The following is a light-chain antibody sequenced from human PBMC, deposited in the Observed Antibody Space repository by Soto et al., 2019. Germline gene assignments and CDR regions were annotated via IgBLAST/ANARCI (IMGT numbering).Light chain of an antibody. Sequence: EIVLTQSPATLSLSPGERATLSCRASQSVSSYLAWYQQKPGQAPRLLIYDASNRATGIPARFSGSGSGTDFTLTISSLEPEDFAVYYCQQHGSSPPYTFGQGTTVDIK. CDR2: DAS. CDR3: QQHGSSPPYT. V-gene: IGKV3-11*01. J-gene: IGKJ2*01. CDR1: QSVSSY.